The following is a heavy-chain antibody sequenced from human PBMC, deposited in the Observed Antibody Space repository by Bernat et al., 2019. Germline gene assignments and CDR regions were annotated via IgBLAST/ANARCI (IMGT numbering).Heavy chain of an antibody. D-gene: IGHD3-22*01. CDR2: IYYSGST. CDR3: ARETTYYYDSSGRCLDY. V-gene: IGHV4-30-4*01. Sequence: QVQLQESGPGLVKPSQTLSLTCTVSGGSISSGDYYWSWIRQPPGKGLEWIGYIYYSGSTYYNPSLKSRVTISVDTSKNQFSLKLSSVTAADTAVYYCARETTYYYDSSGRCLDYWGQGTLVTVSS. CDR1: GGSISSGDYY. J-gene: IGHJ4*02.